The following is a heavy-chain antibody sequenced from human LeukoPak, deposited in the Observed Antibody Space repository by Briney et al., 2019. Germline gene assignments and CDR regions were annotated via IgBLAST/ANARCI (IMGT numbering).Heavy chain of an antibody. J-gene: IGHJ3*02. D-gene: IGHD3-10*01. CDR3: VRDKRFPDDVFDI. CDR1: GFTFSSYA. V-gene: IGHV3-23*01. Sequence: GGSLRLSCAASGFTFSSYAMSWVRQAPGKGLEWVSAISASDGRTWYADSVRGRFTISRDHFKNTLYVQINSLRAEDTAVYYCVRDKRFPDDVFDIWGQGTLVTVSS. CDR2: ISASDGRT.